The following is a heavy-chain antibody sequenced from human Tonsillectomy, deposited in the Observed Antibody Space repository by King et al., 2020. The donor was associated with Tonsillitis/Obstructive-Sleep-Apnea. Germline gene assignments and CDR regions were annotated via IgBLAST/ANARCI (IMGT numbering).Heavy chain of an antibody. CDR1: GFTFSNAW. D-gene: IGHD3-10*02. CDR3: TTDVHDFDY. J-gene: IGHJ4*02. Sequence: VQLVESGGGLVKPGGSLRLSCAASGFTFSNAWMSWVRQAPGKGLEWVGRIKSKTDGGKTDYATPGKGSFTISRDDSKNTLYLQMNSLKTEDTAVYYCTTDVHDFDYWGQGTLVTVSS. CDR2: IKSKTDGGKT. V-gene: IGHV3-15*01.